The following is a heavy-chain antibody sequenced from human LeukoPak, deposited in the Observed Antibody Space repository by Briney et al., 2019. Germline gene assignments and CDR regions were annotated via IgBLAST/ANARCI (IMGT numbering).Heavy chain of an antibody. CDR2: ISAYNGNT. D-gene: IGHD3-9*01. CDR3: ARDPKAVLRYFGQPLDY. V-gene: IGHV1-18*01. Sequence: ASVKVSCKASGYTFTSYGISWVRQAPGQGLEWMGWISAYNGNTNYAQKLQGRVTMTTDTSTSTAYMELRSLRSDDTAVYYCARDPKAVLRYFGQPLDYWGQGTLVTVSS. CDR1: GYTFTSYG. J-gene: IGHJ4*02.